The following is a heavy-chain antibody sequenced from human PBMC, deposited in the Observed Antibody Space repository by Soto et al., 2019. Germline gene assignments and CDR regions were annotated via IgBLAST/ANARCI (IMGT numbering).Heavy chain of an antibody. CDR3: ARDFPCCMGDPYYSYYGMDF. D-gene: IGHD2-21*02. CDR1: GGSISSYY. Sequence: KPSETLSLTCTVSGGSISSYYWSWIRQPPGKGLVWIGYIYYSGSTNYNPSLKSRVTISVDTSKNQFSLKLSSVTPADTAVYYCARDFPCCMGDPYYSYYGMDFSSEGTKVCVPS. CDR2: IYYSGST. J-gene: IGHJ6*01. V-gene: IGHV4-59*01.